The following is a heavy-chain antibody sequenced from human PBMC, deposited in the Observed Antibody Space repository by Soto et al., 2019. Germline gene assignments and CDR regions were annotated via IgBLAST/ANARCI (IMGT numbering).Heavy chain of an antibody. D-gene: IGHD2-2*01. CDR2: IYSSGRS. V-gene: IGHV4-61*01. J-gene: IGHJ3*02. CDR3: AKGYCINTHCYYDAFDI. CDR1: GASVSSSTYY. Sequence: QVHLQESGPGLVKPSETLSLTCIVSGASVSSSTYYWTWIRQPPGRPLESIGYIYSSGRSHYNPSLKSRVTILIDTSKNQFSLELTSVTAADTAIYYCAKGYCINTHCYYDAFDIWGQGKMVTVSP.